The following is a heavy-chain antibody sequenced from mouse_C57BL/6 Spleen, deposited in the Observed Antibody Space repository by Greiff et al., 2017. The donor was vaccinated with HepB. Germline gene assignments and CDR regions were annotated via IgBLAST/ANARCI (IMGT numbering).Heavy chain of an antibody. V-gene: IGHV1-81*01. CDR2: IYPRSGNT. CDR1: GYTFTSYG. D-gene: IGHD1-1*01. CDR3: ARITTVPYYAMDY. J-gene: IGHJ4*01. Sequence: VQLQQSGAELARPGASVKLSCKASGYTFTSYGISWVKQRTGQGLEWIGEIYPRSGNTYYNEKFKGKATLTADKSSSTPYMELRSLTSWDSAVYFCARITTVPYYAMDYWGQRTSVTVSS.